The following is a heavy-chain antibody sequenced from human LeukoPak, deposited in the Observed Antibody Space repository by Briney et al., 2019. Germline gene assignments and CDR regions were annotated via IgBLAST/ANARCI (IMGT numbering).Heavy chain of an antibody. CDR2: ISAYNGNT. V-gene: IGHV1-18*01. CDR3: ARDDRLSTYCGGDCYSLAAFDI. D-gene: IGHD2-21*01. CDR1: GYTFTSYG. J-gene: IGHJ3*02. Sequence: ASVKVSCKASGYTFTSYGISWVRQAPGQGLEWMGWISAYNGNTNYAQMLQGRVTMTTDTSTSTAYMELRSLRSDDTAVYYCARDDRLSTYCGGDCYSLAAFDIWGQGTMVTVSS.